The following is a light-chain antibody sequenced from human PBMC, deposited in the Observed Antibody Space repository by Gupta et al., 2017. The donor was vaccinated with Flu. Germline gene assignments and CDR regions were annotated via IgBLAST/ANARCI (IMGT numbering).Light chain of an antibody. J-gene: IGKJ5*01. CDR1: QSVSSSY. Sequence: ATLSCRASQSVSSSYLAWYQQKPGQAPRLLIYGASSRATGIPDRFSGSGSGTDFTLTISRLEPEEFAVYYCQQYGSSPPKVTFGQGTRLEIK. CDR2: GAS. CDR3: QQYGSSPPKVT. V-gene: IGKV3-20*01.